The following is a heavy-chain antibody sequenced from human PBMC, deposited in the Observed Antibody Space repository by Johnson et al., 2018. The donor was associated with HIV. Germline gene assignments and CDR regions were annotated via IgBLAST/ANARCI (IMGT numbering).Heavy chain of an antibody. V-gene: IGHV3-66*01. J-gene: IGHJ3*02. Sequence: VQMVESGGGVVQPGKSLRLSCAASGFTVSSNYMSWVRQAPGKGLEWVSAISGSGGSTYYADSVQGRFTISRDNSKNSLYLQMNSLRAGDTAVYYCARSDRAEGGRGDAFHIWGQGTMVTVSS. CDR2: SGSGGST. D-gene: IGHD3-16*01. CDR1: GFTVSSNY. CDR3: ARSDRAEGGRGDAFHI.